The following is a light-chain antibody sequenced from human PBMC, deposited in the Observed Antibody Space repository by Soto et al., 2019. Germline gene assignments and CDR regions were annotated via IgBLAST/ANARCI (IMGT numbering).Light chain of an antibody. CDR3: CSHAGSGTLV. Sequence: QSALTQPASVSGSPGQSISIPCTGTSSDVGKYKFVSWYQQHPGKAPKLIIYEGTKRPSGVSNRFSGSKSGNTASLTISGLQAEDEADYYCCSHAGSGTLVFGGGTKVTVL. V-gene: IGLV2-23*01. CDR1: SSDVGKYKF. CDR2: EGT. J-gene: IGLJ3*02.